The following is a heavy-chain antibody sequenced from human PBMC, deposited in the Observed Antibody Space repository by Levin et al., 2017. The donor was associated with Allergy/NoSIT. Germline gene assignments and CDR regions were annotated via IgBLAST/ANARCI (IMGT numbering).Heavy chain of an antibody. D-gene: IGHD3-16*01. CDR1: GGTFSSYA. CDR2: IIPIFGTA. V-gene: IGHV1-69*13. CDR3: ARGRGTYYYYYGMDV. J-gene: IGHJ6*02. Sequence: ASVKVSCKASGGTFSSYAISWVRQAPGQGLEWMGGIIPIFGTANYAQKLQGRVTITADESTSTAYMELSSLRSEDTAVYYCARGRGTYYYYYGMDVWGQGTTVTVSS.